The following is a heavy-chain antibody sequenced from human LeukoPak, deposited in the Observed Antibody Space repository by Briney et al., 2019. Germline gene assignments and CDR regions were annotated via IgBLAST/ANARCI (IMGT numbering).Heavy chain of an antibody. CDR3: AREDPQTTVPEGMDV. Sequence: SETLSLTCSVSGGSFSTYYWSWIRELPGKGREWIGYIYYTGTTNYNPSLRSRVTISVDTSRNQFSLRLSSVTAADTAVYYCAREDPQTTVPEGMDVWGQGTTVTVSS. CDR1: GGSFSTYY. J-gene: IGHJ6*02. D-gene: IGHD4-17*01. V-gene: IGHV4-59*13. CDR2: IYYTGTT.